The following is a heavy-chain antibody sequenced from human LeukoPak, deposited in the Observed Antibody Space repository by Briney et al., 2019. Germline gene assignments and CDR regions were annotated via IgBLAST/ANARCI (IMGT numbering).Heavy chain of an antibody. V-gene: IGHV3-33*01. CDR1: GFTFSSYG. CDR2: IWYDGSNK. Sequence: PGGSLRLSCAASGFTFSSYGMHWVRQAPGKGLEWVAVIWYDGSNKYYADSVKGRFTISRDNSKNTLYLQMNSLRAEDTAVYYCATSSCGGDCFELDYWGQGTLDTVSS. J-gene: IGHJ4*02. CDR3: ATSSCGGDCFELDY. D-gene: IGHD2-21*02.